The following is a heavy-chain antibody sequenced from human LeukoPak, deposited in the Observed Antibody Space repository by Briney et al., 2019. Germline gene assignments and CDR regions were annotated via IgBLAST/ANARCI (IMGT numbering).Heavy chain of an antibody. CDR1: GAPFSSYY. D-gene: IGHD2-2*01. CDR2: IYYSGTT. J-gene: IGHJ5*02. Sequence: SETLPLTCTVSGAPFSSYYWNLIRQPPGKGLEWIGYIYYSGTTNYNPSLKSRVTISVDTSKNQFSLKLSSVTAADTAVYYCARDSVVPAAYNWFDPWGQGTLVTVSS. V-gene: IGHV4-59*12. CDR3: ARDSVVPAAYNWFDP.